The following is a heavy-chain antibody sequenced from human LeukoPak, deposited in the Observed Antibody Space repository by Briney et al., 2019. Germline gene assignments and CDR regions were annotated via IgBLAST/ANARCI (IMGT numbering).Heavy chain of an antibody. CDR1: GFTFSDYG. V-gene: IGHV3-64*01. CDR3: ARGPTVTTFNAFDI. CDR2: ISSIGTYT. D-gene: IGHD4-17*01. J-gene: IGHJ3*02. Sequence: PGGALRLSCVASGFTFSDYGIYWVRQAPGKGLEHVSAISSIGTYTYYANSVRGRFTISRDNSKNTLYLQMGSLRAEDMAVYYCARGPTVTTFNAFDIWGQGTMVTVS.